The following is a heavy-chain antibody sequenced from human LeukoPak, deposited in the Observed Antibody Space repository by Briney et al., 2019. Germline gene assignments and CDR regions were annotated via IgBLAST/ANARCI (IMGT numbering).Heavy chain of an antibody. V-gene: IGHV1-46*01. CDR1: GYTFTSYY. Sequence: ASVKASCKASGYTFTSYYMHWVRQAPGQGLEWMGIINPSGGSTSYAQKFQGRVTMPRDTSTSTVYMELSSLRSEDTAVYYCARENTMVRGPRGWFDPWGQGTLATVSS. CDR3: ARENTMVRGPRGWFDP. J-gene: IGHJ5*02. CDR2: INPSGGST. D-gene: IGHD3-10*01.